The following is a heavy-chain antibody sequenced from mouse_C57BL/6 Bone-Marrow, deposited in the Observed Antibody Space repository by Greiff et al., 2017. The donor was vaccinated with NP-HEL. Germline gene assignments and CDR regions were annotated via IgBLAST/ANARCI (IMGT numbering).Heavy chain of an antibody. J-gene: IGHJ3*01. D-gene: IGHD2-4*01. CDR1: GFTFSDFY. V-gene: IGHV7-1*01. CDR3: ARDAFDYEFAY. Sequence: EVMLVESGGGLVQSGRSLRLSCATSGFTFSDFYMEWVRQAPGKGLEWIAASRNKANDYTTEYSASVKGRFIVSRDTSQSILYLQMNALRAEDTAIYYCARDAFDYEFAYWGQGTLVTVSA. CDR2: SRNKANDYTT.